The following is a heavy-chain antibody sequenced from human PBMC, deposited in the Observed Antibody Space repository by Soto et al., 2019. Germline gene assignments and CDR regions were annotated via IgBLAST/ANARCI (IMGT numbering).Heavy chain of an antibody. CDR2: INHSGST. J-gene: IGHJ6*02. V-gene: IGHV4-34*01. D-gene: IGHD6-19*01. Sequence: QVQLQQWGAGLLKPSETLSLTCAVYGGSFSGYYWSWIRQPPGKGLEWIGEINHSGSTNYNPSLTSRVTISVDTSTNQFSLKLSSVTAADTAVYYCARVRLRVAGTNKSYYYYGMDVWGQGTTVTVSS. CDR3: ARVRLRVAGTNKSYYYYGMDV. CDR1: GGSFSGYY.